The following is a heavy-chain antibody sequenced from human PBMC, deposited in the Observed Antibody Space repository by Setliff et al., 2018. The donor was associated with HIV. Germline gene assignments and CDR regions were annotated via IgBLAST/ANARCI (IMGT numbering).Heavy chain of an antibody. CDR3: ARDRSSRNWFDP. CDR1: GYSFSSYG. J-gene: IGHJ5*02. D-gene: IGHD6-13*01. Sequence: ASVKVSCKASGYSFSSYGLNWVRQAPGQGLEWLGWISAENGNTNYAQKFQGRVTMTRDTSTNTVYMELNSLRSEDTAVYYCARDRSSRNWFDPWGQGTLVTVSS. CDR2: ISAENGNT. V-gene: IGHV1-18*01.